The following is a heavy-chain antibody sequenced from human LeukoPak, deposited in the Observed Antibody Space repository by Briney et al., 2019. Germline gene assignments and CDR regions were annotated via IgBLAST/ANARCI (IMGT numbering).Heavy chain of an antibody. Sequence: ASVTVSCKTSGYTFIGYYIHWVRQAPGQGLEWMGWINPNSGATNYAQSFQGRVTVTRDTSISTAYMELRSLISDDTAVYYCARADEYRSEYYFDNWGPGTLVTVSS. CDR1: GYTFIGYY. V-gene: IGHV1-2*02. J-gene: IGHJ4*02. CDR3: ARADEYRSEYYFDN. D-gene: IGHD6-6*01. CDR2: INPNSGAT.